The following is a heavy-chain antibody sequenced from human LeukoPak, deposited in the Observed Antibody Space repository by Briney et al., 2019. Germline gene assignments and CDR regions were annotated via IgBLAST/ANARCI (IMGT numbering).Heavy chain of an antibody. V-gene: IGHV3-21*01. D-gene: IGHD2-2*01. CDR2: ISDNSYYI. CDR3: ANHFACGSTSCPPFDS. CDR1: GFTFNTYS. J-gene: IGHJ4*02. Sequence: GGSLRLSCAASGFTFNTYSMNWVRQAPGKGLEWVSSISDNSYYIYYSDSVEGRFTISRDNAKNSLYLQMDSLRVEDTAVYYCANHFACGSTSCPPFDSWGQGTLVTVSS.